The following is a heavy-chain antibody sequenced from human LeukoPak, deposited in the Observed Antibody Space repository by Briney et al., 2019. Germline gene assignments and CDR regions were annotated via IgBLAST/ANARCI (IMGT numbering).Heavy chain of an antibody. CDR3: ACDFRYLGHDF. Sequence: SGGSLRLSCTASAFTLGDFYMSWIRQAPGKGLEWIAYISNVGLTTYYAESVKGRFTISMDNAKNSLYLQMNSLRAEDTAVYYCACDFRYLGHDFWGQGTLVTVSS. J-gene: IGHJ4*02. D-gene: IGHD2-21*02. V-gene: IGHV3-11*01. CDR1: AFTLGDFY. CDR2: ISNVGLTT.